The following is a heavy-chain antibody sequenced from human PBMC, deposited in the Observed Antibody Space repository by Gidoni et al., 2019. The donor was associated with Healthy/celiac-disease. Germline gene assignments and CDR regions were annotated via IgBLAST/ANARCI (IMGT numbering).Heavy chain of an antibody. Sequence: QVQLVESGGGVVQPGGSLRLSCAVSGFTFSSYGMHWVRQAPGKGLEWVAFIRYDGSNKYYADSVKGRFTISRDNSKNTLYLQMNSLRAEDTAVYYCAKEGLVGATYFDYWGQGTLVTVSS. D-gene: IGHD1-26*01. J-gene: IGHJ4*02. CDR2: IRYDGSNK. CDR3: AKEGLVGATYFDY. V-gene: IGHV3-30*02. CDR1: GFTFSSYG.